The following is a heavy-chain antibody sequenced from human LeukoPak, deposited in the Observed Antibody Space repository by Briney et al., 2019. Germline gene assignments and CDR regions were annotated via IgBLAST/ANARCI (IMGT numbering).Heavy chain of an antibody. V-gene: IGHV3-11*04. J-gene: IGHJ4*02. CDR1: GFTFSDYY. CDR3: ARVPIRYCSSTSCYTDLYYFDY. CDR2: ISSSGSTI. D-gene: IGHD2-2*02. Sequence: GGSLRLSCAASGFTFSDYYMIWIRQAPGKGLEWVSYISSSGSTIYYADSVKGRFTISRDNAKNSLYLQMNSLRAEDTAVYYCARVPIRYCSSTSCYTDLYYFDYWGQGTLVTVSS.